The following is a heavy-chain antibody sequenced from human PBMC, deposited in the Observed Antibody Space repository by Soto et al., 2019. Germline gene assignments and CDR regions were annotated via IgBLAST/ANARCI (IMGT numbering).Heavy chain of an antibody. CDR1: GFTFSSYG. Sequence: PGGSLRLSCAASGFTFSSYGMHWVRQAPGKGLEWVAVISYDGSNKYYADSVKGRFTISRDNSKNTLYLQMNSLRAEDTAVYYCAKEAKSITMMANAFDIWGQGTMVTVS. CDR2: ISYDGSNK. CDR3: AKEAKSITMMANAFDI. D-gene: IGHD3-22*01. V-gene: IGHV3-30*18. J-gene: IGHJ3*02.